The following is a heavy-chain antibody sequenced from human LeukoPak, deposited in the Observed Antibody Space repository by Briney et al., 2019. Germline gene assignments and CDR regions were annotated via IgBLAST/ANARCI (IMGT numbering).Heavy chain of an antibody. D-gene: IGHD6-19*01. CDR1: GFTFTRYG. CDR2: ISADNGDT. Sequence: ASVKVSCKASGFTFTRYGISWVRQAPGQGLEWMGWISADNGDTNYAQKFQGRVTLTTDTSTSTAYMELRSLRSDDTAVYYCARDPSNTSGRYAYFDYWGQGTLVTVSS. J-gene: IGHJ4*02. CDR3: ARDPSNTSGRYAYFDY. V-gene: IGHV1-18*01.